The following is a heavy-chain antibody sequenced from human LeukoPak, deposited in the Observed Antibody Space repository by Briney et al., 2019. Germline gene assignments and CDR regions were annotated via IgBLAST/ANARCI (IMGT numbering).Heavy chain of an antibody. Sequence: SETLSLTCPVSGGSISGYHWSWIRQPPGKGLEWIGYIYYSGSTKYNPSLKSRVTMSVDTSKSQFSLNLSSVTAADTALYYCARGGLENAYHANDGFDIWGQGTMVTVSS. CDR3: ARGGLENAYHANDGFDI. J-gene: IGHJ3*02. CDR2: IYYSGST. V-gene: IGHV4-59*01. CDR1: GGSISGYH. D-gene: IGHD3-16*01.